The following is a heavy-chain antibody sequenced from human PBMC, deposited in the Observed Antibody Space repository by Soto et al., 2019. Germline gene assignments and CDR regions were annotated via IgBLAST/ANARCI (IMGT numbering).Heavy chain of an antibody. J-gene: IGHJ4*01. CDR2: INPSGDST. CDR3: VRSNPPGVSPYYFDY. V-gene: IGHV1-46*01. Sequence: QVQLVQSGAEVKKPGASVKVSCKATGYTFTSYYMHWVRQAPGQGLEWMGIINPSGDSTSYAQKFQGTFTMTRDTSTATVYMERSSLRYEDTAVYYCVRSNPPGVSPYYFDYWGQGTLVTVSS. CDR1: GYTFTSYY. D-gene: IGHD3-3*01.